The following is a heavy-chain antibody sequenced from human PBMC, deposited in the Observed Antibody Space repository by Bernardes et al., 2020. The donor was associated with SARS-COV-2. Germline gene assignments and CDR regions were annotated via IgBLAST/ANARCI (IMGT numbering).Heavy chain of an antibody. Sequence: SGTTLLKPTQTLTLTCTFSGFSLSTSGMCVSWIRQPPGKALEWLALIDWDDDKYYSTSLKTRLTISKDTSKNQVVLTMTNMDPVDTATYYCARIPRSSGWDDYYFDYWGQGTLVTVSS. V-gene: IGHV2-70*01. D-gene: IGHD6-19*01. CDR3: ARIPRSSGWDDYYFDY. CDR1: GFSLSTSGMC. J-gene: IGHJ4*02. CDR2: IDWDDDK.